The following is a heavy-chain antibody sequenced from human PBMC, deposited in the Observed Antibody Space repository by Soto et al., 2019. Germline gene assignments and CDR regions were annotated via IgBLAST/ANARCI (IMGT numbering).Heavy chain of an antibody. J-gene: IGHJ4*02. CDR2: IWFDGSNK. CDR3: ATTGPY. Sequence: QVQLVESGGGVVQPGRSLRLSCAASGFTFSSYGMHWVRQAPGKGLEWVAVIWFDGSNKFYADSVKGRFTISRDNSKNTVSLQMNSMGDADSAAYYCATTGPYWGQGTLVTVSS. CDR1: GFTFSSYG. V-gene: IGHV3-33*01.